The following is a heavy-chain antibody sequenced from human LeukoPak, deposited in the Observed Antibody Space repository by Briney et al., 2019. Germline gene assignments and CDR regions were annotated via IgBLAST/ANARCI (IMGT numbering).Heavy chain of an antibody. CDR2: ISAADGDNT. CDR3: ARSGRQWLVLDY. J-gene: IGHJ4*02. Sequence: GGSLRLSCVASGFTFRNFAMSWVRQAPGEGLEWVSAISAADGDNTYYADSVKGRFTISRDNSKNTLYLQMNSLRAEDTAVYYCARSGRQWLVLDYWGQGTLVTVSS. V-gene: IGHV3-23*01. D-gene: IGHD6-19*01. CDR1: GFTFRNFA.